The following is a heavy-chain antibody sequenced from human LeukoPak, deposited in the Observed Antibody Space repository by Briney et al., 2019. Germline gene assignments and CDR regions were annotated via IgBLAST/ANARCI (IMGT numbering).Heavy chain of an antibody. V-gene: IGHV3-53*04. CDR1: GFTFSSSY. J-gene: IGHJ4*02. CDR3: ARVSPGD. Sequence: GGSLRLSCAASGFTFSSSYMSWVRQAPGKGLEWVSVIYSGGSTYYADSVKGRFTISRHNSKNTLYLQMNSLRAEDTAVYYCARVSPGDWGQGTLVTVSS. CDR2: IYSGGST.